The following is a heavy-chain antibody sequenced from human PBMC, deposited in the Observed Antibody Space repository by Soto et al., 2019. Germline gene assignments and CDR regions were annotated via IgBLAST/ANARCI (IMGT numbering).Heavy chain of an antibody. CDR3: ARGVGRGWFDP. CDR1: GGSISSGGYY. CDR2: IYYTGST. J-gene: IGHJ5*02. V-gene: IGHV4-31*03. Sequence: QVQLQESGPGLVKPSQTLSLTCTVPGGSISSGGYYWSWIRQNPEKGLEWIGFIYYTGSTDYNPSLKSRVTTSVDMSKNQFSLKLSSVTAADTAVYYCARGVGRGWFDPWGQGTLVSVSS.